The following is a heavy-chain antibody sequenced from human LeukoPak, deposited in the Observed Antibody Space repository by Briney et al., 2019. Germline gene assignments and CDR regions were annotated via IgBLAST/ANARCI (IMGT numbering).Heavy chain of an antibody. CDR3: ARGGGYSNLNF. V-gene: IGHV1-8*02. J-gene: IGHJ4*02. CDR1: GYTFTSYY. D-gene: IGHD4-11*01. CDR2: MNPNSGNT. Sequence: ASVKVSCKASGYTFTSYYMHWVRQAPGQGLEWMGWMNPNSGNTGYAQKFQGRVTMTRNTSISTAYMELSSLRSEDTAVYYCARGGGYSNLNFWGQGTLVTVSS.